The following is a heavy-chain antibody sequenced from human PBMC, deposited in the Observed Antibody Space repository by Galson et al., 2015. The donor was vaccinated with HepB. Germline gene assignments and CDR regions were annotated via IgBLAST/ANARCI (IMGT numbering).Heavy chain of an antibody. V-gene: IGHV3-23*01. D-gene: IGHD6-19*01. Sequence: SLRLSCAASGFTFSSYAMSWVRQAPGKGLEWVSAISGSGGSTYYADSVKGRFTISRDNSKNTLYLQMNSLRAEDTAVYYCAKGSGWHQPQGRGFDYWGQGTLVTVSS. CDR1: GFTFSSYA. J-gene: IGHJ4*02. CDR3: AKGSGWHQPQGRGFDY. CDR2: ISGSGGST.